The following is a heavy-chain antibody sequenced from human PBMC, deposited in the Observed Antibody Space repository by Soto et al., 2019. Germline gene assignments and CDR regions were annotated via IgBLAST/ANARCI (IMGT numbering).Heavy chain of an antibody. CDR1: GGTFSSYA. J-gene: IGHJ5*02. V-gene: IGHV1-69*12. CDR3: ARGDGRRTGPGAWFDP. Sequence: QVQLVQSGAEVKKPGSSVKVSCKASGGTFSSYAISWVRQAPGQGLEWMGGIIPIFGTANYAQKFQGRVTITADESTSTAYRELSSLRSEDTAVYYCARGDGRRTGPGAWFDPWGQGTLVTVSS. CDR2: IIPIFGTA.